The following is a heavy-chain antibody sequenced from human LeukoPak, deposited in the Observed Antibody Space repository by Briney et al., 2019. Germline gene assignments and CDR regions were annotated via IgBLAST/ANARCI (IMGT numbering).Heavy chain of an antibody. D-gene: IGHD1-26*01. V-gene: IGHV3-23*01. CDR2: ISGSGSST. J-gene: IGHJ4*02. Sequence: GGCLTLFCAPSGLPFSSYAMRWLRQAPGKGLECVSGISGSGSSTYYADSVKGRFTISRDNTKNILHLQMNSLRAEDTAVYYCAKEASGTSKGRIDYWGQGTLVTVSS. CDR3: AKEASGTSKGRIDY. CDR1: GLPFSSYA.